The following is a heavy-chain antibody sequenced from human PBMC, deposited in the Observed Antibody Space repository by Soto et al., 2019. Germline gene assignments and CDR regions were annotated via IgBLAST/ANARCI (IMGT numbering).Heavy chain of an antibody. CDR2: IFYSGSI. V-gene: IGHV4-59*01. D-gene: IGHD3-9*01. CDR3: ARWLTQETFDV. CDR1: GASLSSYY. J-gene: IGHJ3*01. Sequence: QVQLQESGPGLLKPSETLSLTCTVSGASLSSYYWSWIRQPPGKGLEWICYIFYSGSINYNPSLKSRASISGDTSKNQFSLTLTSVTAADTAVYYCARWLTQETFDVWGQGTMVTVSS.